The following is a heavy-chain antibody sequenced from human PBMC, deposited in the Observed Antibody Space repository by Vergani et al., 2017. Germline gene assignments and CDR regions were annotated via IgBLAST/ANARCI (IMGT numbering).Heavy chain of an antibody. Sequence: QVQLVESGGGVVQPGRSLRLSCAASGFTFSSYAMHWVRQAPGXGLEWVAVISYDGSNKYYADSVKGRFTISRDNSKNTLYLQMNSLRAEDTAVYYCARDAYGWGGYDFPPRSYFDYWGQGTLVTVAS. CDR2: ISYDGSNK. CDR1: GFTFSSYA. D-gene: IGHD5-12*01. CDR3: ARDAYGWGGYDFPPRSYFDY. J-gene: IGHJ4*02. V-gene: IGHV3-30-3*01.